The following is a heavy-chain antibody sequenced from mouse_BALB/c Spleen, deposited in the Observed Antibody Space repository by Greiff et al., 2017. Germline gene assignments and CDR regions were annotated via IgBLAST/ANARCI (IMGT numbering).Heavy chain of an antibody. CDR1: GDSITSGY. Sequence: ESGPSLVKPSQTLSLTCSVTGDSITSGYWNWIRKFPGNKLEYMGYISYSGSTYYNPSLKSRISITRDTSKNQYYLQLNSVTTEDTATYYCARALDGYYVWFAYWGQGTLVTVSA. D-gene: IGHD2-3*01. CDR2: ISYSGST. CDR3: ARALDGYYVWFAY. V-gene: IGHV3-8*02. J-gene: IGHJ3*01.